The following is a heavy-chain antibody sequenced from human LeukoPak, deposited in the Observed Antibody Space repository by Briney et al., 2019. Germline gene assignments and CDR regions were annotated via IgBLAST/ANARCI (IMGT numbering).Heavy chain of an antibody. CDR2: MNPNSGNT. CDR3: ARGVGRYYYDSSGPKSAYFDY. Sequence: GASVKVSCTASGYTFTSYDINWVRQATGQGLEWMGWMNPNSGNTGYAQKFQGRVTMTRNTSISTAYMELSSLRSEDTAVYYCARGVGRYYYDSSGPKSAYFDYWGQGTLVTVSS. V-gene: IGHV1-8*01. CDR1: GYTFTSYD. D-gene: IGHD3-22*01. J-gene: IGHJ4*02.